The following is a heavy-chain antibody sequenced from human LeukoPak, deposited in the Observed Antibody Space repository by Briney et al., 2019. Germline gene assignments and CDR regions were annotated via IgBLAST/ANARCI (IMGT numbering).Heavy chain of an antibody. D-gene: IGHD3-22*01. CDR3: TRADSSGYYPFPPFDY. V-gene: IGHV3-49*03. Sequence: GRSLRLSCTASGFTFGDYAMSWFRQAPGKGLEWVGFIRSKAYGGTTEYAASVKGRFTTSRDDSKSIAYLQMNSLKTEDTAVYYCTRADSSGYYPFPPFDYWGQGTLVTVSS. CDR1: GFTFGDYA. J-gene: IGHJ4*02. CDR2: IRSKAYGGTT.